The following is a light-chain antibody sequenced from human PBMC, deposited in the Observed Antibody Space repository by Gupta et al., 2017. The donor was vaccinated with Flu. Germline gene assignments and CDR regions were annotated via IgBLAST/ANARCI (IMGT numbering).Light chain of an antibody. V-gene: IGLV2-23*02. CDR3: YSYAGGSTWV. CDR2: EVT. Sequence: ITISCTGTSSDVGNYNLVSCYQQHPGKALNLIIYEVTKRSAGVSTRFSGSKSGNTASLTISVPEEEDEADYYCYSYAGGSTWVFGGGTKLTVL. J-gene: IGLJ3*02. CDR1: SSDVGNYNL.